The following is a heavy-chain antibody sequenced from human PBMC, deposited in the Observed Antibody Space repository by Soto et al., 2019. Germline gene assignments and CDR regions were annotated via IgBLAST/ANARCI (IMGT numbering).Heavy chain of an antibody. CDR3: AKARDYCTNGVCYRRPFYFDY. V-gene: IGHV3-23*01. CDR1: GFTFSIYA. CDR2: ISGSGGST. J-gene: IGHJ4*02. D-gene: IGHD2-8*01. Sequence: GGSLRLSCAASGFTFSIYAMSWVRQAPGKGLEWVSAISGSGGSTYYADSVKGRFTISRDNSKNTLYLQMNSLRAEDTAVYYCAKARDYCTNGVCYRRPFYFDYWGQGTLVTVSS.